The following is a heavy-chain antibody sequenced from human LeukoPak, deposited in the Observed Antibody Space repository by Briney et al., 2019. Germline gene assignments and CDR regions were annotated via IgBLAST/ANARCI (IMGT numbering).Heavy chain of an antibody. D-gene: IGHD2-2*01. J-gene: IGHJ4*02. Sequence: GGSLRLSCAASGFTFSSYGMHWVRQAPGKGLEWVAFIRYDGSNKYYADSVKGRFTISRDNSKNTLYLQMNSLRAEDTAVYYCAHIVVVPAAPDFDYWGQGTLVTVSS. CDR3: AHIVVVPAAPDFDY. CDR1: GFTFSSYG. V-gene: IGHV3-30*02. CDR2: IRYDGSNK.